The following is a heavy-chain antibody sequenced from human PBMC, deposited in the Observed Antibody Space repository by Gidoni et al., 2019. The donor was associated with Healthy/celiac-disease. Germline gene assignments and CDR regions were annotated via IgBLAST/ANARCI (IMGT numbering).Heavy chain of an antibody. CDR3: ARVWGKAQVDY. V-gene: IGHV4-30-2*01. CDR2: IYHSGST. J-gene: IGHJ4*02. CDR1: GGAISSGGYS. D-gene: IGHD3-10*01. Sequence: QLQLQESGSGLVKPSQTLSLTCASPGGAISSGGYSWSWIRQPPGKGLEWIGYIYHSGSTYYNPSLKSGVTISVDRSKNQFSLKLSSVTAADTAVYYCARVWGKAQVDYWGQGTLVTVSS.